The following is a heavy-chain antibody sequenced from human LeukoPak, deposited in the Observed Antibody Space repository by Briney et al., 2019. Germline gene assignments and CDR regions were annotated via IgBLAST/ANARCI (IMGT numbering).Heavy chain of an antibody. CDR3: AKDVCYYPDGIGGATLDY. CDR1: GFTFSSYA. Sequence: GASLRLSCAASGFTFSSYAMSWVRQAPGKGLEWVSAVSGSGGSTYYADSVKGRFTISRDNSKNTLYLQMNSLRAEDTAVYYCAKDVCYYPDGIGGATLDYWGQGTLVTVSS. V-gene: IGHV3-23*01. J-gene: IGHJ4*02. D-gene: IGHD1-26*01. CDR2: VSGSGGST.